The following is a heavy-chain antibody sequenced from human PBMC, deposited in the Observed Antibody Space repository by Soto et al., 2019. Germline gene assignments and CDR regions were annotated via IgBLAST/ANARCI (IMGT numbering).Heavy chain of an antibody. CDR2: ISAYNGNT. Sequence: ASVKVSCKASGYTFTSYGISWVRQAPGQGLEWMGWISAYNGNTNYAQKLQGRVTMTTDTSTSTAYMELRSLRSDDTAVYYCARDGSNEWELYYLDYWGQGTLVTVSS. CDR3: ARDGSNEWELYYLDY. J-gene: IGHJ4*02. V-gene: IGHV1-18*01. CDR1: GYTFTSYG. D-gene: IGHD1-26*01.